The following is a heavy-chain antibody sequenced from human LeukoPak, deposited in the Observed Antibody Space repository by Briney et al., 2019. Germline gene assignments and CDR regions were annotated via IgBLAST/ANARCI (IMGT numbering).Heavy chain of an antibody. D-gene: IGHD6-19*01. V-gene: IGHV1-46*01. J-gene: IGHJ4*02. CDR1: GYTFTSYH. CDR3: ARDLKSSGWYGGGY. CDR2: INPSGGST. Sequence: WASVKVSCKASGYTFTSYHMHWVRQAPGQGLEWMGIINPSGGSTNYAQRFRGRVTMTRDMSTGTVYMELSSLTSEDTAVYYCARDLKSSGWYGGGYWGQGTLVTVSS.